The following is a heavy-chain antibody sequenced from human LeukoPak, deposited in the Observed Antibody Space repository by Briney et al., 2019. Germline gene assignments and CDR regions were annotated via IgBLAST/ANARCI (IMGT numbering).Heavy chain of an antibody. Sequence: KSSETLSLTCTVSGGSISSYYWSWIRQPPGKGLEWIGYIYYSGSTNYNPSLKSRVTISVDTSKNQFSLKLSSVTAADTAVYYCARSSSAIFDYWGQGTLVTVSS. CDR1: GGSISSYY. D-gene: IGHD6-6*01. CDR3: ARSSSAIFDY. CDR2: IYYSGST. J-gene: IGHJ4*02. V-gene: IGHV4-59*01.